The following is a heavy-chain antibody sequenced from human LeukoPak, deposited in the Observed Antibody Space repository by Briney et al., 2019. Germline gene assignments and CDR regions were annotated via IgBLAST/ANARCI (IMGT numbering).Heavy chain of an antibody. J-gene: IGHJ6*02. CDR3: ARHEPVITLSSYYYGMDV. V-gene: IGHV3-21*01. CDR1: GFTFSTYI. Sequence: GGSLRLSCAASGFTFSTYIMNWVRQAPGKGLEWVSSISTSSTYIYYADSVKGRFTISRDNAKNSLYLQMNSLRAEDTAVYYCARHEPVITLSSYYYGMDVWGPGTTVTVSS. CDR2: ISTSSTYI. D-gene: IGHD1-14*01.